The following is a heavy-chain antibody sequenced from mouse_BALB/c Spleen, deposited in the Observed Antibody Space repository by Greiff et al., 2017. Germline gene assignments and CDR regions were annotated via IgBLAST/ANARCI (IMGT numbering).Heavy chain of an antibody. D-gene: IGHD1-2*01. Sequence: EVNLVESGGGLVKPGGSLKLSCAASGFTFSSYAMSWVRQTPEKRLEWVASISSGGSTYYPDSVKGRFTISRDNARNILYLQMSSLRSEDTAMYYCARGTTATWFAYWGQGTLVTVSA. CDR1: GFTFSSYA. CDR2: ISSGGST. J-gene: IGHJ3*01. V-gene: IGHV5-6-5*01. CDR3: ARGTTATWFAY.